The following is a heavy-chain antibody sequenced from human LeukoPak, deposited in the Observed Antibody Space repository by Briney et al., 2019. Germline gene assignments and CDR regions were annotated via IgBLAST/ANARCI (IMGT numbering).Heavy chain of an antibody. V-gene: IGHV3-33*06. Sequence: GGSLRLSCAASGFTFNTYGMHWVRQAPGKGLEWVAVIWYDGSNKYYADSVKGRFTISRDNSKNTLYLQMHSLRVEDTAVYYCAQGRLGYSYGAFDHWGQGTLVAVSS. D-gene: IGHD5-18*01. CDR3: AQGRLGYSYGAFDH. CDR2: IWYDGSNK. J-gene: IGHJ4*02. CDR1: GFTFNTYG.